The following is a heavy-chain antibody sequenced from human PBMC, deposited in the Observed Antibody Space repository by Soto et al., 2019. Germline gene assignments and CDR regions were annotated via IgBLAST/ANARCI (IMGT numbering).Heavy chain of an antibody. CDR1: GGTFSSYT. V-gene: IGHV1-69*08. D-gene: IGHD2-15*01. Sequence: QVQLVQSGAEVKKPGSSVKVSCKASGGTFSSYTISWVRQAPGQGLEWMGRIIPILGIANYAQKFQGRVTITADKSTSTGYMELSSLRSEDTAVYYCARDCSGGSCYFYYYYMDVWGKGTTVTVSS. J-gene: IGHJ6*03. CDR3: ARDCSGGSCYFYYYYMDV. CDR2: IIPILGIA.